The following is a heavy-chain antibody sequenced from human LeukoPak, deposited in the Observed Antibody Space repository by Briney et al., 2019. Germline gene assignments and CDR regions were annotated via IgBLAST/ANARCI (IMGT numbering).Heavy chain of an antibody. J-gene: IGHJ4*02. D-gene: IGHD2-2*01. CDR3: ARGGCSSTSCYFLDY. CDR2: ISSSRSYI. Sequence: GGSLRLSCSASGFTFSSYSMNWVRQAPGKGLEWVASISSSRSYIYSAASVKRRFTISRDNAKNSLYLQLTSLRAADTAVYYCARGGCSSTSCYFLDYWGQRSLVTASS. CDR1: GFTFSSYS. V-gene: IGHV3-21*01.